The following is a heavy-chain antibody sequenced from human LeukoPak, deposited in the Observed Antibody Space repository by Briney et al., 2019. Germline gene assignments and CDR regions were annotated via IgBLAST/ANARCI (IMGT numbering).Heavy chain of an antibody. D-gene: IGHD6-19*01. V-gene: IGHV3-33*03. CDR2: IWYDGSNK. J-gene: IGHJ4*02. Sequence: GGSLRLSCAASGFTFSSYGMHWVRQAPGKGLEWVAVIWYDGSNKYYADSVKGRFTISRDNAKNTLYLQMNSLRAEDTAVYYCATTRYSSGWYSYWGQGTLVTVSS. CDR3: ATTRYSSGWYSY. CDR1: GFTFSSYG.